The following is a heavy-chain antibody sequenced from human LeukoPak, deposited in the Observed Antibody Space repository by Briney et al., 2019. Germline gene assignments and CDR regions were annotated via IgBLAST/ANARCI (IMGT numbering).Heavy chain of an antibody. CDR3: ARVTNYYGSGSYLGAIDY. V-gene: IGHV4-61*01. CDR2: IYYSGST. Sequence: PSETLSLTCTVSGGSVSSGSYYWSWIRQPPGKGLEWIGYIYYSGSTNYNPSLKSRVTISVDTSKNQFSLKLSSVTAADTAVYYCARVTNYYGSGSYLGAIDYWGQGTLVTVSS. D-gene: IGHD3-10*01. CDR1: GGSVSSGSYY. J-gene: IGHJ4*02.